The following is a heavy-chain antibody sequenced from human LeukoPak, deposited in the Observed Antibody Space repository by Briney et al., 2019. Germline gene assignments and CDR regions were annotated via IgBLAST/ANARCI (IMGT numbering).Heavy chain of an antibody. CDR2: INHSGST. J-gene: IGHJ4*02. CDR3: ARRATYDYVWGSYRYGLSFDY. V-gene: IGHV4-34*01. D-gene: IGHD3-16*02. CDR1: GGPFSGYY. Sequence: PSETLSLTCAVYGGPFSGYYWSWIRQPPGKGLEWIGEINHSGSTNYNPSLKSRVTISVDTSKNQFSLKLSSVTAADTAVYYCARRATYDYVWGSYRYGLSFDYWGQGTLVTVSS.